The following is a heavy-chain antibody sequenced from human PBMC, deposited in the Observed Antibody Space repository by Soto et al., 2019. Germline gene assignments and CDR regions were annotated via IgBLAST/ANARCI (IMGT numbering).Heavy chain of an antibody. Sequence: GESLKISCKGSGYSFTNYWIGWVRQMPGKGLEWMGIIYPGDSDTTYSPSFQGQVTISADKSLSTAYLQWSSLRAEDTAVYYCARDGGYSSSWYDLAYWGQGTLVTVSS. CDR2: IYPGDSDT. D-gene: IGHD6-13*01. CDR3: ARDGGYSSSWYDLAY. J-gene: IGHJ4*02. CDR1: GYSFTNYW. V-gene: IGHV5-51*01.